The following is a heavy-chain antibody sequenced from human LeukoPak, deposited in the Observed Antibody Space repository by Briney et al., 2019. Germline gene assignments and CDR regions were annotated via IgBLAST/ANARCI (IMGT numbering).Heavy chain of an antibody. D-gene: IGHD2-21*01. Sequence: GRSLRLSCAASGFTVSSNYMSWVRQAPGKGLEWVSVIYSGGSTNYADSVKGRFTISRDNSKNTLYLQMSSLRVEDTAVYYCARGGGAEAFDIWGQGTMVTVSS. CDR3: ARGGGAEAFDI. J-gene: IGHJ3*02. CDR1: GFTVSSNY. V-gene: IGHV3-66*01. CDR2: IYSGGST.